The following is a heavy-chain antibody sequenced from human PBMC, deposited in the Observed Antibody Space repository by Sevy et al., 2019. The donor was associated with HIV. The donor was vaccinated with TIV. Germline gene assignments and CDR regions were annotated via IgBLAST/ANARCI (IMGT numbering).Heavy chain of an antibody. CDR1: GFTFSSYA. J-gene: IGHJ3*02. V-gene: IGHV3-23*01. D-gene: IGHD6-13*01. Sequence: GGSLRLSCAASGFTFSSYAMNWVRQAPGKGLEWVSSGSGGNTYYADSVKGRFTISRDSSKNTVSLQMNSLRADDSAIYYCAKGTLIGAAGLDAFDIWGQGTKVTVSS. CDR2: SGSGGNT. CDR3: AKGTLIGAAGLDAFDI.